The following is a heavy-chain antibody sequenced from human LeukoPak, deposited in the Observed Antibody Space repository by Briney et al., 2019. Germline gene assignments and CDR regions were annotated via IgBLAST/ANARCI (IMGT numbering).Heavy chain of an antibody. CDR1: GWSFSGYY. D-gene: IGHD3-10*01. J-gene: IGHJ5*02. V-gene: IGHV4-34*01. CDR3: AGVPYYGSGSYYNRNWFDP. CDR2: INHSGST. Sequence: SETLYITCAVYGWSFSGYYWSWIRQPPGKGLEWIGEINHSGSTNYNPSLKSRVTISVDTSKNQCSLKLSSGTAADTAVYYCAGVPYYGSGSYYNRNWFDPWGQGTLVTVSP.